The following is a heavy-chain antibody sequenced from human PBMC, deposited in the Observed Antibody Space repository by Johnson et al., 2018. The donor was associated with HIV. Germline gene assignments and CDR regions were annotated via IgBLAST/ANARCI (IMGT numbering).Heavy chain of an antibody. CDR3: AREN. CDR1: GFTFSSYA. V-gene: IGHV3-30*04. Sequence: QMQLVESGGGVVQPGRSLRLSCAASGFTFSSYAMHWVRQAPGKGLEWVAVISYDGSNKYYADSVKGRFTISRDNSKNTLYLQMNSLRAEDTAVYYCARENWGQGTMVTVSS. CDR2: ISYDGSNK. J-gene: IGHJ3*01.